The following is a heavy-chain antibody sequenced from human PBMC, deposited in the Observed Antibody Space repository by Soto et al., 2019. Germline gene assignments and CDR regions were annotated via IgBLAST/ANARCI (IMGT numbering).Heavy chain of an antibody. Sequence: GGSLRLSCVASGFTLSGHAMHWVRQAPGEGLEWLAIIAADGSREYYADSVKGRFTISRDNSRNTLHLQLNSLIVEDTAIYYCAKTANGWFSAFDIWGQGTMVTVS. CDR2: IAADGSRE. V-gene: IGHV3-30-3*02. J-gene: IGHJ3*02. CDR3: AKTANGWFSAFDI. D-gene: IGHD6-19*01. CDR1: GFTLSGHA.